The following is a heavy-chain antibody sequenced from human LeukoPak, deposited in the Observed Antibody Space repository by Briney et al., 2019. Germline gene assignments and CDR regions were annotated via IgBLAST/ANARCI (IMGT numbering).Heavy chain of an antibody. J-gene: IGHJ4*02. CDR1: GYTFTSHY. D-gene: IGHD3-10*01. CDR3: VRRLRGLDY. CDR2: MNPNSDNT. V-gene: IGHV1-8*02. Sequence: ASVKLSCKACGYTFTSHYMQWVRQAPGQGLEWMGWMNPNSDNTGNAPKFQGRVTMTRNASSTTAYMELSNLRSEDTAVYYCVRRLRGLDYWGQGTLVTVST.